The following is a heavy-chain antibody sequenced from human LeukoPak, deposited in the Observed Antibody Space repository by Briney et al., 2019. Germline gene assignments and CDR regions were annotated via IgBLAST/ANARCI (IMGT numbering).Heavy chain of an antibody. J-gene: IGHJ3*02. CDR2: IIPIFGTA. V-gene: IGHV1-69*01. Sequence: ASVKVSCKASGGTFSSYAINWVRQAPGQGLEWMGGIIPIFGTANYAQKFQGRVTITADESTSTAYMELSSLRSEDTAVYYCARSGVPAAMRGSAFDIWGQGTMVTVSS. D-gene: IGHD2-2*01. CDR3: ARSGVPAAMRGSAFDI. CDR1: GGTFSSYA.